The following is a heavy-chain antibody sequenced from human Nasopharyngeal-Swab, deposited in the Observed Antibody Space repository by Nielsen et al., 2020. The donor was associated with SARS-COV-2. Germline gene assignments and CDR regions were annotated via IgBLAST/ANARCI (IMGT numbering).Heavy chain of an antibody. CDR3: ARGHVDNSGNAAFDI. Sequence: SETLSLTCTVSGGSISSSGYYWSSIRQHPGKGLEWIGYIYYGGSTYYNPSLKSRVTISVDTSKNQFSLKLSSVTAADTAVYYCARGHVDNSGNAAFDIWGQGTMVTVSS. CDR2: IYYGGST. V-gene: IGHV4-31*03. J-gene: IGHJ3*02. CDR1: GGSISSSGYY. D-gene: IGHD4-23*01.